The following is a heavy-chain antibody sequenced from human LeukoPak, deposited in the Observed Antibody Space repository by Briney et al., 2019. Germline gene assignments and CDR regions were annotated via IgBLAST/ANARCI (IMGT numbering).Heavy chain of an antibody. Sequence: PSETLSLTCTVSGGSISSSSYYWGWIRQPPGKGLEWMGSIYYSGSTYYNPSLKSRVTISVDTSKNQFSLKLSSVTAADTAVYYCARHSHFNYYYDSSGYGREWFDPWGQGTLVTVSS. CDR2: IYYSGST. D-gene: IGHD3-22*01. V-gene: IGHV4-39*01. CDR1: GGSISSSSYY. J-gene: IGHJ5*02. CDR3: ARHSHFNYYYDSSGYGREWFDP.